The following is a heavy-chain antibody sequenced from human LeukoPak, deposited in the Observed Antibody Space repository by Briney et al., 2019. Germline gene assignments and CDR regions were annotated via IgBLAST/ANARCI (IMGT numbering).Heavy chain of an antibody. J-gene: IGHJ4*02. D-gene: IGHD6-19*01. Sequence: GGSLRLSCAASGFTVSSNFMSWVRQAPGKGLEWVSVIYAAGDTYYADSVKGRFTISRDNSKNTLYLQMNSLRAEDTAVYYCARSGSGWFDYWGQGTLVTVSS. CDR3: ARSGSGWFDY. CDR1: GFTVSSNF. V-gene: IGHV3-53*01. CDR2: IYAAGDT.